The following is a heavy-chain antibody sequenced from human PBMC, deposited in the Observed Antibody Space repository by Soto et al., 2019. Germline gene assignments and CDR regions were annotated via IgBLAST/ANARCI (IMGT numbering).Heavy chain of an antibody. V-gene: IGHV3-30-3*01. J-gene: IGHJ4*02. CDR3: ARDRVYYYDSSGYYNFDF. CDR2: VSYDGTKQ. Sequence: QVQLVESGGGVVQPGRSLRVSCAASGFTFSHYAMHWVRQAPGKGLEWVAVVSYDGTKQFYADSVKGRFTISRDSSKSTLYLQMNNLRDEDTAVYYCARDRVYYYDSSGYYNFDFRGQGTLVTVSS. D-gene: IGHD3-22*01. CDR1: GFTFSHYA.